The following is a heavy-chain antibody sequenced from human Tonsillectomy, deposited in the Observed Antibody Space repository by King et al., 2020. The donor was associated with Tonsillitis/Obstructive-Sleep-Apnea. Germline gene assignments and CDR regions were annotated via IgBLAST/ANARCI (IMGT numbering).Heavy chain of an antibody. V-gene: IGHV3-33*01. J-gene: IGHJ4*02. Sequence: VQLVESGGGVVQPGRSLRLSCAASGFTFSSYGMHWVRQAPGKGLEWVAVIWYDGSNKYYEDTVKGRFTISRDNSKNTLYLQMNSLRAEDTAVYYCARGNPGQKLAFDYWGQGTLVTVSS. CDR2: IWYDGSNK. CDR1: GFTFSSYG. CDR3: ARGNPGQKLAFDY. D-gene: IGHD6-13*01.